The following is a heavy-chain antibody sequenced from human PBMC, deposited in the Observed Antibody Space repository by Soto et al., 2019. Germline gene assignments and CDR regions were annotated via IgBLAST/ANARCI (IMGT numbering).Heavy chain of an antibody. CDR3: ARDTFRDVTQSYGSGSYAFDI. CDR2: IYSGGST. D-gene: IGHD3-10*01. V-gene: IGHV3-53*02. J-gene: IGHJ3*02. CDR1: GFTVSSNY. Sequence: EVQLVETGGGLIQPGGSLRLSCAASGFTVSSNYMSWVRQAPGKGLEWVSVIYSGGSTYYAGSLQGRFTISRDNSKITLYLQMNSLRAEDTALYYCARDTFRDVTQSYGSGSYAFDIWGQGTMVIVSS.